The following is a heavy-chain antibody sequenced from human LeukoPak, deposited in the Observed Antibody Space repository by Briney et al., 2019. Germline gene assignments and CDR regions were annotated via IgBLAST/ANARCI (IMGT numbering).Heavy chain of an antibody. D-gene: IGHD4-17*01. CDR1: GYTFTSYG. CDR2: IIPIFGTA. Sequence: SVKVSCKASGYTFTSYGISWVRQAPGQGLEWMGGIIPIFGTANYAQKFQGRVTITADKSTSTAYMELSSLRSEDTAVYYCARDSTTTSYAFDIWGQGTMVTVSS. CDR3: ARDSTTTSYAFDI. J-gene: IGHJ3*02. V-gene: IGHV1-69*06.